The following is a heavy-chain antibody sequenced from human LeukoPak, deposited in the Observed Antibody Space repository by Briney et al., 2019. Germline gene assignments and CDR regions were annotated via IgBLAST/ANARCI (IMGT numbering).Heavy chain of an antibody. CDR1: GFTFSSYA. CDR3: AREIGVLTDY. CDR2: ISYDGSNK. Sequence: GRSLRLSCAASGFTFSSYAMHWVCQAPGKGLEWVAVISYDGSNKYYADSVKGRFTISRDNSKNTLYLQMNSLRAEDTAVYYCAREIGVLTDYWGQGTLVTVSS. D-gene: IGHD2-21*01. J-gene: IGHJ4*02. V-gene: IGHV3-30-3*01.